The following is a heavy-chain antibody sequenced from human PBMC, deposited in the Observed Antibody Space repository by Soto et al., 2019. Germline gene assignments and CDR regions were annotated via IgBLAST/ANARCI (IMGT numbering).Heavy chain of an antibody. CDR2: IYYSGST. CDR1: DGSISSSSYY. V-gene: IGHV4-39*02. D-gene: IGHD3-16*02. Sequence: LVLLSVTCSVADGSISSSSYYRGRNRQPPGKGLEWIGSIYYSGSTYYNPSLKSRVTISVDTSKNQFSLKLSSVTAADTAVYYCAREGGGDFTFGGVIVPGNDAFDIWGQGTMVTVSS. J-gene: IGHJ3*02. CDR3: AREGGGDFTFGGVIVPGNDAFDI.